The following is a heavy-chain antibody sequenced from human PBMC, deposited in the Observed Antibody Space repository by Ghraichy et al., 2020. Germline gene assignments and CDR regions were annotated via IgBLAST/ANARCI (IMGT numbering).Heavy chain of an antibody. CDR1: GFTFSSYA. CDR2: ISNVDGNTK. Sequence: GESLRLSCAASGFTFSSYAMSWVRQAPGKGLEWVAFISNVDGNTKNSVESVKGRFTISRDNSKNTVFLQMDSLRVEDTAVYYCARGAEYAFDLWGQGTLVTVSS. D-gene: IGHD2-2*01. CDR3: ARGAEYAFDL. J-gene: IGHJ4*02. V-gene: IGHV3-30*03.